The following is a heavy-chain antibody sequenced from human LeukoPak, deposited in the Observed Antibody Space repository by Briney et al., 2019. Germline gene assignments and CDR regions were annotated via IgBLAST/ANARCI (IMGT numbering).Heavy chain of an antibody. CDR2: IYYSGST. J-gene: IGHJ4*02. D-gene: IGHD3/OR15-3a*01. CDR1: GGSISSSSYY. CDR3: ARGDWSLYYFDS. V-gene: IGHV4-39*07. Sequence: SETLSLTCTVSGGSISSSSYYWGWIRQPPGKGLEWIGSIYYSGSTYYNPSLKSRVTISVDTSKNQFSLNLSSVTSADTAVYYCARGDWSLYYFDSWGQGTLVTVSS.